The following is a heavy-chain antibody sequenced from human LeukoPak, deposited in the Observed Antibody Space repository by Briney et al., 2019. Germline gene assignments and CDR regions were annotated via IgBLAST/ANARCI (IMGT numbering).Heavy chain of an antibody. CDR1: GYTFTSYY. V-gene: IGHV1-46*01. J-gene: IGHJ5*02. Sequence: ASVKVSCKASGYTFTSYYMHWVRQAPGQGLEWMGIINPSGGSTSYAQKFQGRVTMTRDTSTSTVYMELSSLRSEDTAVYYYASGGRVVPAAIPWFDPWGQGTLVTVSS. CDR2: INPSGGST. CDR3: ASGGRVVPAAIPWFDP. D-gene: IGHD2-2*01.